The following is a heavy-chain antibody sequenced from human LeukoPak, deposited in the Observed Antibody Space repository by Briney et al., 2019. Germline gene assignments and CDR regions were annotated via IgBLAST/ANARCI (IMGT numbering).Heavy chain of an antibody. V-gene: IGHV5-51*01. D-gene: IGHD6-19*01. CDR1: GYSFTSYW. J-gene: IGHJ4*02. CDR2: INPGDSDT. Sequence: GKSLKISCKGSGYSFTSYWIGWVRQMPGKGLEWMGIINPGDSDTRYSPSFQGQVTISADKSISTAYLQWSSLRASDTAMYSCARLGSAWEFDYWGQGTLVTVSS. CDR3: ARLGSAWEFDY.